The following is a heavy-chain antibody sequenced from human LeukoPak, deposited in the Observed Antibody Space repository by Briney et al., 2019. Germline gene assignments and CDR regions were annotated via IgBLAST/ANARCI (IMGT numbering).Heavy chain of an antibody. CDR3: ARDPANYDFWSGYYGGHY. CDR1: GGSISSSSYY. J-gene: IGHJ4*02. Sequence: PSETLSLTCTVSGGSISSSSYYWGWIRQPPGKGLEWIVSIYYSGSTYYNPSLKSRVTISVDTSKNQFSLKLSSVTAADTAVYYCARDPANYDFWSGYYGGHYWGQGTLVTVSS. V-gene: IGHV4-39*07. D-gene: IGHD3-3*01. CDR2: IYYSGST.